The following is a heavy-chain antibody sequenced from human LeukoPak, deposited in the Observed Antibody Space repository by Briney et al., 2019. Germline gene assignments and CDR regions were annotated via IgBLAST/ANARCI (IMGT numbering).Heavy chain of an antibody. CDR1: GFTFSSYS. J-gene: IGHJ3*01. Sequence: GGSLRLSCAASGFTFSSYSMNWVRQAPGKGLGWVSSISSSSSYIYYADSVKGRFTLSRDNAKNSLYLQMNSLTAEDTAVYYCVRDSNPYCQGDCNYYAFDLWGQGAMLTVSP. CDR3: VRDSNPYCQGDCNYYAFDL. D-gene: IGHD2-21*02. CDR2: ISSSSSYI. V-gene: IGHV3-21*01.